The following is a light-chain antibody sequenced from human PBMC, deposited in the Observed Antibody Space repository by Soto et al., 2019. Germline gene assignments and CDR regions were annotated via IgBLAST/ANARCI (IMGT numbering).Light chain of an antibody. CDR3: SSYTNTITLIV. Sequence: QPVLTQPASVSGSPGQSITISCTGTNSDIGSYRSVSWYQQHPGKAPKLLISEVTQRPSGVSNRFSGSKSANTASLTISGLQPEDEADYYCSSYTNTITLIVFGSGTKVTVL. CDR1: NSDIGSYRS. J-gene: IGLJ1*01. V-gene: IGLV2-14*01. CDR2: EVT.